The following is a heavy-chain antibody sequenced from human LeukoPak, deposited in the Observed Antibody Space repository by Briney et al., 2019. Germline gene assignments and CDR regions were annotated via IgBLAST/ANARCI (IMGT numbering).Heavy chain of an antibody. CDR3: VRKLDGTLDY. D-gene: IGHD1-26*01. V-gene: IGHV3-7*04. CDR1: GFTFSKSW. Sequence: GGSLRLSCAHSGFTFSKSWMSWLRQAPGKGLEWVANIKQDGGEKYYVDSVEGRFTISRDNAKNSLDLQMNSLRAEDTAVYYCVRKLDGTLDYWGQGTLVTVSS. CDR2: IKQDGGEK. J-gene: IGHJ4*02.